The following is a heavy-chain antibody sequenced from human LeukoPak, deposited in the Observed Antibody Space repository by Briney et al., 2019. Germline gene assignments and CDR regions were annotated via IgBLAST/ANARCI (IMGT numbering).Heavy chain of an antibody. J-gene: IGHJ2*01. V-gene: IGHV3-30-3*01. D-gene: IGHD6-19*01. CDR2: ISYDGSNK. CDR3: ARDYSSSGSVYWYFDL. CDR1: GFTFSSYA. Sequence: GGSLRLSCAASGFTFSSYAMHWVRQAPGKGLEWVAVISYDGSNKYYADSVKGRFTISRDNSKNTLYLQMNSLRAEDTAVYYCARDYSSSGSVYWYFDLWGRGTLVTVSS.